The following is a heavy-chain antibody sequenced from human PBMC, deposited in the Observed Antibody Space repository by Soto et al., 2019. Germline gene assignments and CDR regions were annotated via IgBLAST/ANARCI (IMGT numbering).Heavy chain of an antibody. CDR2: IWYDGSNK. Sequence: PGGSLRLSCAASQFTFSSYGMHWVRQAPGKGLEWVAVIWYDGSNKYYADSVKGRFTISRDNSKNMLFLQMNSLRAEDTAVYYCARGGLIAVAGSAFDSWGQGTPVTSPQ. CDR3: ARGGLIAVAGSAFDS. J-gene: IGHJ4*02. D-gene: IGHD6-19*01. CDR1: QFTFSSYG. V-gene: IGHV3-33*01.